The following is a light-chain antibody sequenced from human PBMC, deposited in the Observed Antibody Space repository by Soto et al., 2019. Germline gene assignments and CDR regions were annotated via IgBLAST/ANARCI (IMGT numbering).Light chain of an antibody. V-gene: IGKV1-5*03. CDR3: QQYNIRWT. CDR2: QAS. CDR1: QSISSW. Sequence: DIQMTQSPSTLSASVGDRVTITCRASQSISSWLAWYQQKPGKAPKLLIYQASSLEIGVPSRFSGSGSGTDFSLTFSSLQPDDFATYYCQQYNIRWTCGQGTKVDIK. J-gene: IGKJ1*01.